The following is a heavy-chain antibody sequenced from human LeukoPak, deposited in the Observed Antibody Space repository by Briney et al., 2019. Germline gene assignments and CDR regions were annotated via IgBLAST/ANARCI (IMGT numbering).Heavy chain of an antibody. CDR2: IHYSGST. Sequence: SETLSLTCTVSGGSISSSSYYWAWIRQPPGKGLEWIGSIHYSGSTYYNPSLQSRVTISIDTSKNQFSLKLSSVTAADTAVYYCARGQRRSGGSSTSRRYFQHWGQGTLVTVSS. CDR1: GGSISSSSYY. J-gene: IGHJ1*01. D-gene: IGHD2-2*01. CDR3: ARGQRRSGGSSTSRRYFQH. V-gene: IGHV4-39*07.